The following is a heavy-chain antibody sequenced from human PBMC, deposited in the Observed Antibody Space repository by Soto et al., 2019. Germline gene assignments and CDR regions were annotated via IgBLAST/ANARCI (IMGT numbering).Heavy chain of an antibody. J-gene: IGHJ4*02. CDR3: ARDRGPWTNFDY. D-gene: IGHD1-26*01. Sequence: QVQLQESGPGLVKPSQTLSLTCTVSGGSISSGGYYWSWIRQHPGKGLEWIGYIYYSGSTYYNPSTQRRVXXXVXXSKNQFSLKLSSVTAADTAVYYCARDRGPWTNFDYWGQGTLVTVSS. V-gene: IGHV4-31*03. CDR1: GGSISSGGYY. CDR2: IYYSGST.